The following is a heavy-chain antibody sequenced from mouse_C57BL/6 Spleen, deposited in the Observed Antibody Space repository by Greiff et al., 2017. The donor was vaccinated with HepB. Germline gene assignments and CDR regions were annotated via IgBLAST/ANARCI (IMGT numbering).Heavy chain of an antibody. Sequence: EVQLQQSGPELVKPGASVKIPCKASGYTFTDYNMDWVKQSHGKSLEWIGDINPNNGGTIYNQKFKGKATLTVDKSSSTAYMELRSLTSEDTAVYYCARRKEKLGPHWYFDVWGTGTTVTVSS. CDR1: GYTFTDYN. D-gene: IGHD4-1*01. CDR3: ARRKEKLGPHWYFDV. V-gene: IGHV1-18*01. CDR2: INPNNGGT. J-gene: IGHJ1*03.